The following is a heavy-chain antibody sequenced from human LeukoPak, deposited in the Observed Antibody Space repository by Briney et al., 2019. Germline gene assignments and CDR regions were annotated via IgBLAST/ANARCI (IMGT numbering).Heavy chain of an antibody. Sequence: PRGSLRLSGSASGFTFSSYAMHWVRQAPGQGLEYVSVISRNGGSTNYADSVKGRFTISRDNSKNTLYLQMSSLRAEDTAVYYCVKDLGGAVAGDYWGQGTLVTVSS. V-gene: IGHV3-64D*09. D-gene: IGHD6-19*01. CDR1: GFTFSSYA. J-gene: IGHJ4*02. CDR2: ISRNGGST. CDR3: VKDLGGAVAGDY.